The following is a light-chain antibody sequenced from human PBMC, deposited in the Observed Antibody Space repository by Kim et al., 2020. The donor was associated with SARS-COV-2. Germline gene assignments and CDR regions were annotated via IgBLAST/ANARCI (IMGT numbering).Light chain of an antibody. J-gene: IGKJ1*01. CDR1: QSVSNN. V-gene: IGKV3-15*01. CDR3: QQYNDWRT. Sequence: EIVMTQSPDTLSVSPGERATLSCRASQSVSNNLAWYQQKPGQAPRLLTYGASTRATGIPARFSGSGSGTEFTLTISSLQSGDFGIYFCQQYNDWRTFGQGTKVDIK. CDR2: GAS.